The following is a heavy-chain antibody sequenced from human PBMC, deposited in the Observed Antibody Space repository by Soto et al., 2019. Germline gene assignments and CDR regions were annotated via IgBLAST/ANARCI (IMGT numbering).Heavy chain of an antibody. CDR2: INPNSGGT. J-gene: IGHJ4*02. V-gene: IGHV1-2*04. Sequence: ASVKVSCKASGYTFTGYYMHWVRQAPGQGLEWMGWINPNSGGTNYAQKFQGWVTMTRDTSISTAYMELSRLRSDDAAVYYCARNYYGSSWYDFDYWGQGTLVTVSS. D-gene: IGHD6-13*01. CDR1: GYTFTGYY. CDR3: ARNYYGSSWYDFDY.